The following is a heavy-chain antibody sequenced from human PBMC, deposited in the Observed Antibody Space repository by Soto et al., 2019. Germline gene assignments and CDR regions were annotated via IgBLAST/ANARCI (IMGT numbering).Heavy chain of an antibody. J-gene: IGHJ4*02. D-gene: IGHD1-7*01. V-gene: IGHV4-59*12. CDR1: GGSISSYY. CDR2: IYYSGST. Sequence: SETLSLTCTVSGGSISSYYWSWIRQPPGKGLEWIGYIYYSGSTYYNPSLKSRVTISVDTSKNQFSLKLSSVTAADTAVYYCARDDLELGYFDYWGQGALVTVSS. CDR3: ARDDLELGYFDY.